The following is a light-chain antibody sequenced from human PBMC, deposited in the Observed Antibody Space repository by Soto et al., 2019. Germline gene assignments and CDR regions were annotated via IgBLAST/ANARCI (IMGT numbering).Light chain of an antibody. CDR2: KAS. CDR3: QQYNSAPWT. V-gene: IGKV1-5*03. Sequence: DIQMTQAPSTLSASVGDSVTITCRASQSISSWLAWYQQKPGKAPKLLIYKASSLESGVPSRFSGSGSGTEFTHAVSSRQADDFASYYCQQYNSAPWTCGQGTKVQIK. CDR1: QSISSW. J-gene: IGKJ1*01.